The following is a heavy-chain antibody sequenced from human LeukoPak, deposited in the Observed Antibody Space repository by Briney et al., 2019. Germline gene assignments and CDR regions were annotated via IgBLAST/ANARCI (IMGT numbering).Heavy chain of an antibody. CDR3: AREVVAGDDAFDI. CDR2: TYYRSKWYN. V-gene: IGHV6-1*01. CDR1: GDSVSNNSAA. Sequence: SQTLSLTFAISGDSVSNNSAAWNWIRQSPSRGLEWLGRTYYRSKWYNDYALSVESRITINPDTSKNQFSLQLNSVTPEDTAVYYCAREVVAGDDAFDIWGQGTMVTVSS. J-gene: IGHJ3*02. D-gene: IGHD2-15*01.